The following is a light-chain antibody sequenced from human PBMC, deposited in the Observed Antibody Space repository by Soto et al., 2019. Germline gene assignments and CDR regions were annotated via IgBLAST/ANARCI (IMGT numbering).Light chain of an antibody. CDR2: SHN. CDR1: SSNIGNNY. CDR3: AVWDDSLGGSYI. J-gene: IGLJ1*01. V-gene: IGLV1-47*02. Sequence: QSVLTHLPSASENPGQRVTISCSGRSSNIGNNYVSWYQLLPGTAPKLLIYSHNQRPSGVPDRFSGSKSGTSASLAINGLRSEDVGDYYCAVWDDSLGGSYIFGSGAKVTVL.